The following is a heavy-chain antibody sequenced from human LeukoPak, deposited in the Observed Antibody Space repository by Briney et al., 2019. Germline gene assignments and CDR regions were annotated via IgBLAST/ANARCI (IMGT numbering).Heavy chain of an antibody. CDR1: GFTFSSYA. CDR3: AKDRGRYYDSSGYYWGYYFDS. D-gene: IGHD3-22*01. CDR2: ISGSGGTT. V-gene: IGHV3-23*01. J-gene: IGHJ4*02. Sequence: GGSLRLSCAASGFTFSSYAMSWVRQAAGKGLEWVSAISGSGGTTYYADSVKGRFTISRDNSKNTLYLEMSSLRAEDTAVYYCAKDRGRYYDSSGYYWGYYFDSWGQGILVTVST.